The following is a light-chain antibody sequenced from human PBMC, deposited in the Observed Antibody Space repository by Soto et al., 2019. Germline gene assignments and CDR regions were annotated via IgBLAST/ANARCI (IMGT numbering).Light chain of an antibody. CDR1: QTINTN. J-gene: IGKJ1*01. CDR2: AAS. V-gene: IGKV1-39*01. Sequence: DIQMTQSPSTLSASVGDRVTITCRATQTINTNLNWYQHKPGKAPKLLIYAASSLQSGVPSRFSGSGSGTDFTLTISSLQPEDFATYYCQQSYSSPRTFGQGTKVDIK. CDR3: QQSYSSPRT.